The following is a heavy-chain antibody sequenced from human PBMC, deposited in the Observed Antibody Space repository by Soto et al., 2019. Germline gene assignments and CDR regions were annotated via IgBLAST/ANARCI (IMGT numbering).Heavy chain of an antibody. CDR3: ARTLYGDNVDY. J-gene: IGHJ4*02. V-gene: IGHV1-8*02. CDR2: IQTDTGHP. CDR1: GYTFTSYY. Sequence: ASVKVSCKASGYTFTSYYMHWVRQAPGQGLEWMGGIQTDTGHPNVAQKFQDRVTMTRNTSISTAYMELSSLRSEDTAVYYCARTLYGDNVDYWGQGTLVTVSS. D-gene: IGHD4-17*01.